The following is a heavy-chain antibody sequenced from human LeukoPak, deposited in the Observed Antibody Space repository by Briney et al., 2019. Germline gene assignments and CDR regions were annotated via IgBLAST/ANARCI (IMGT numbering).Heavy chain of an antibody. CDR3: ARGGRNYYGSGSYYYYYYYMDV. CDR2: INHSGST. Sequence: SETLSLTRAVYGGSFSGYYWSWIRQPPGKGLEWIGEINHSGSTNYNPSLKSRVTISVDTSKNQFSLKLSSVTAADTAVYYCARGGRNYYGSGSYYYYYYYMDVWGKGTTVTVSS. CDR1: GGSFSGYY. D-gene: IGHD3-10*01. V-gene: IGHV4-34*01. J-gene: IGHJ6*03.